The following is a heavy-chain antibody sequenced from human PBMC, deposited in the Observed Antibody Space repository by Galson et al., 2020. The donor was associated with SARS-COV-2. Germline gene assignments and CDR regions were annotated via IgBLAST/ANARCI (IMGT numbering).Heavy chain of an antibody. CDR2: ISWNSGSI. CDR1: GFTFDDYA. J-gene: IGHJ4*02. D-gene: IGHD3-22*01. V-gene: IGHV3-9*01. CDR3: AKAVGEGYASSGYYDNY. Sequence: SLKISCAASGFTFDDYAMHWVRQAPGKGLEWVSGISWNSGSIGYADSVKGRFTISRDNAKNSLYLQMNSLRAEDTALYYCAKAVGEGYASSGYYDNYWGQGTLVTVSS.